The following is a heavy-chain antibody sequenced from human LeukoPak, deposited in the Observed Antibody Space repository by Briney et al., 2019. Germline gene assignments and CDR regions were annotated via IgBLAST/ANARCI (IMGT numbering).Heavy chain of an antibody. D-gene: IGHD5-24*01. V-gene: IGHV3-48*03. CDR2: ISSSGSTI. CDR3: ARDRLDGQGWYFDY. CDR1: GFTFSSYE. Sequence: GGSLRLSCAASGFTFSSYEMDWVRQAPGKGLEWVSYISSSGSTIYYADSVKGRFTISRDNAKNSLYLQMNSLRDEDTAVYYCARDRLDGQGWYFDYWGQGTLVTVSS. J-gene: IGHJ4*02.